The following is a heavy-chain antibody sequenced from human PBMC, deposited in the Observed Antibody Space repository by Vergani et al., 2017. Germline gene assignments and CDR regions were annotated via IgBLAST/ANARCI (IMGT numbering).Heavy chain of an antibody. CDR2: IYPNGNG. CDR3: ARGNCGVNCPKYNWLAP. V-gene: IGHV4-4*07. CDR1: GGSMSDFY. Sequence: QVHLQESGPGVVKPSDTLSLTCTGSGGSMSDFYWTWIRQPAGRGLEWIGRIYPNGNGNYNESLRSRLTMSIDTSRSQFSLSLSSVTAADTAVYYCARGNCGVNCPKYNWLAPWGRGILVTVSS. J-gene: IGHJ5*02. D-gene: IGHD2-21*01.